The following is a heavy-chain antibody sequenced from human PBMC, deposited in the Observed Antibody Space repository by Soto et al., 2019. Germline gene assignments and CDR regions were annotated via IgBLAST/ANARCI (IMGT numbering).Heavy chain of an antibody. CDR1: GFTFSSYG. V-gene: IGHV3-33*01. CDR2: IWYDGSNK. CDR3: ASGVDTAMVTWWFDP. D-gene: IGHD5-18*01. Sequence: QVQLVESGGGVVQPGRSLRLSCAASGFTFSSYGMHWVRQAPGKGLEWVAVIWYDGSNKYYADSVKGRFTISRDNSKNTLYLQMNSLRAEDTAVYYCASGVDTAMVTWWFDPWGQGTLVTVSS. J-gene: IGHJ5*02.